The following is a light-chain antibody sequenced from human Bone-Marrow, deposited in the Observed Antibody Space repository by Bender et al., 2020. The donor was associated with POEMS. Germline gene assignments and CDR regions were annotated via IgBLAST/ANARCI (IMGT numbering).Light chain of an antibody. CDR1: SSDVGSYNS. J-gene: IGLJ2*01. Sequence: QSALTQPRSVSGSPGQSVTISCTGTSSDVGSYNSVSWYQQHPGKAPKLIIFEVSNRPSGVSSRFSGSKSGNTASLTISGLQAEDEADYYCCSYTSTSSRVFGGGTKVTVL. CDR3: CSYTSTSSRV. CDR2: EVS. V-gene: IGLV2-11*01.